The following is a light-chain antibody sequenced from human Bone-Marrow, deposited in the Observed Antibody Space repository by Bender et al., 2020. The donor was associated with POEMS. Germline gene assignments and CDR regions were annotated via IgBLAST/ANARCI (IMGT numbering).Light chain of an antibody. Sequence: QSALTQPASVSGSPGQSITISCTGSSKDVGGYNYVSWYQQHPGKAPKLMMYDVSDRPSGVSNRFSGTKSGNTASLTISGLQAEDEAHYYCSSYTSTTSAVVFGGGTKLTVL. CDR2: DVS. J-gene: IGLJ3*02. CDR3: SSYTSTTSAVV. V-gene: IGLV2-14*03. CDR1: SKDVGGYNY.